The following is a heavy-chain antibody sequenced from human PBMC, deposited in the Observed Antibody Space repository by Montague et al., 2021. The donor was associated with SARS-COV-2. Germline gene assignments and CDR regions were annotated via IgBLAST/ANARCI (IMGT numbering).Heavy chain of an antibody. V-gene: IGHV4-61*02. CDR3: ARAGEIVGATIISHWFDP. CDR1: GGSISSGSYY. CDR2: IYTSGXT. Sequence: TLSLTCTVSGGSISSGSYYWSWIRQPAGKGLEWIGRIYTSGXTXYXXXXKXRVTLSVDTSKNQLSLKLGSVTAADTAVYYCARAGEIVGATIISHWFDPWGQGTLVTVSS. D-gene: IGHD1-26*01. J-gene: IGHJ5*02.